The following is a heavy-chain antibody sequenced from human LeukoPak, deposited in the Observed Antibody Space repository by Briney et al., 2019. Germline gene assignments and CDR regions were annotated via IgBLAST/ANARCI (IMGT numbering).Heavy chain of an antibody. D-gene: IGHD6-6*01. V-gene: IGHV4-59*12. CDR2: IYYSGST. CDR1: GGSISSYY. J-gene: IGHJ3*02. Sequence: SETLSLTCTVSGGSISSYYWSWIRQPPGKGLEWIGYIYYSGSTNYNPSLKSRVTISVDTSKNQFSLKLSSVTAADTAVYYCARRPIAARRAGYAFDIWGQGTMVTVSS. CDR3: ARRPIAARRAGYAFDI.